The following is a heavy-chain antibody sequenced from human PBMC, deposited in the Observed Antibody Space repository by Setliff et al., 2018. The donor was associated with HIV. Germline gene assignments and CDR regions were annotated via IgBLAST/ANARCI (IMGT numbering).Heavy chain of an antibody. CDR2: IYNTGDA. D-gene: IGHD6-25*01. CDR3: ARWYTTGRGWFDP. CDR1: GASINSGEYY. V-gene: IGHV4-31*03. Sequence: SETLSLTCTVSGASINSGEYYWSWSRQRPGKGLEWIGYIYNTGDAYYNPPLKGRVTISIDTSKDQFSLRLTSVTAADTAVYYCARWYTTGRGWFDPWGQGTLVTVSS. J-gene: IGHJ5*02.